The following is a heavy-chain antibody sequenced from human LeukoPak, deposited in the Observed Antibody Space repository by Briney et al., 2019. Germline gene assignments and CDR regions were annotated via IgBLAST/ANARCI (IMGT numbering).Heavy chain of an antibody. V-gene: IGHV3-23*01. CDR3: ANHNIATFDY. D-gene: IGHD2/OR15-2a*01. J-gene: IGHJ4*02. Sequence: PGGSLRLSCAASGFTFTTYAMSWVRQAPGKGLEWVSAISGTGGNTYYADSVKGRFTISRDNSKNTLRLQMNSLRAEDTAVYYCANHNIATFDYWGQGTLVTVSP. CDR1: GFTFTTYA. CDR2: ISGTGGNT.